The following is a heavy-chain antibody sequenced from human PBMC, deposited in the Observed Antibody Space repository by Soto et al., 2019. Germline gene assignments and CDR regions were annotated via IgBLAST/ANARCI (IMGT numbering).Heavy chain of an antibody. CDR3: ARSVDP. V-gene: IGHV4-31*03. Sequence: QVQLQESGTGLVKPSQTLSLTCTVSGGFISSGGYYWSWIRQHPGKGLEWIGYIFYSGTTYYNTSLKSRLTISVDTSKNQFSLKLSSVSAADAAVYYCARSVDPWGQGTMVTVSS. CDR1: GGFISSGGYY. J-gene: IGHJ5*02. CDR2: IFYSGTT.